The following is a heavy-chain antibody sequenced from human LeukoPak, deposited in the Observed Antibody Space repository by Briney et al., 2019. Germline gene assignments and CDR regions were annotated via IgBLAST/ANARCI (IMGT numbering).Heavy chain of an antibody. CDR2: IYHSGST. D-gene: IGHD3-10*01. CDR3: ARRQSYYYGSGA. J-gene: IGHJ5*02. Sequence: SETLSLTCTVSGGSISSYYWSWIRQPPGKGLEWIGYIYHSGSTNYNPSLKSRVTISVDMSKNQISLKLSSVTAADTAVYYCARRQSYYYGSGAWGQGTLVTVSS. V-gene: IGHV4-59*01. CDR1: GGSISSYY.